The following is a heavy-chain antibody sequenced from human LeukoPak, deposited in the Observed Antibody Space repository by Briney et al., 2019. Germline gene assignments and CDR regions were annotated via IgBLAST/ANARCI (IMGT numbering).Heavy chain of an antibody. CDR2: INADGGRT. Sequence: PGGSLTLSCAASGFTLGPYAMHWVRRRPARGVVGVAHINADGGRTFYADSVEGRFTISRDNSKDSLYLQMNSLTTDDTALYYCGTWAFYHSSAVCGQGTTAT. V-gene: IGHV3-43*02. D-gene: IGHD6-6*01. CDR3: GTWAFYHSSAV. J-gene: IGHJ6*02. CDR1: GFTLGPYA.